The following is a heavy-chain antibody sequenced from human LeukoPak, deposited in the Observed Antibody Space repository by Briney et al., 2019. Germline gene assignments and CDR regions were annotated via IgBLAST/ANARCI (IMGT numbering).Heavy chain of an antibody. CDR1: GGSFSGYY. D-gene: IGHD6-13*01. V-gene: IGHV4-34*01. J-gene: IGHJ4*02. Sequence: SETLSLTCAVYGGSFSGYYWSWVRQPPGKGLEWIGEINHSGSTNYNPSLRSGVTISVDTSKNQFSLKLNSVTAADTAVYYCARGTAAAGFLNWGQGTLVTVSS. CDR2: INHSGST. CDR3: ARGTAAAGFLN.